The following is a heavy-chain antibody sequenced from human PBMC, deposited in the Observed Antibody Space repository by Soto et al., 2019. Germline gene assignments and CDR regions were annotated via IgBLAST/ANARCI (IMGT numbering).Heavy chain of an antibody. D-gene: IGHD4-17*01. CDR1: GGTFSSYA. CDR3: ARGATVTPPGGMDV. J-gene: IGHJ6*02. CDR2: IIPILGTA. Sequence: QVQLVQSGAEVKKPGSSVKVSCKASGGTFSSYAISWVRQAPGQVLEWMGGIIPILGTANYAQKFQGRVTITADESTSTDYMELSSLRSEDTAVYYCARGATVTPPGGMDVWGQGTTVTVSS. V-gene: IGHV1-69*12.